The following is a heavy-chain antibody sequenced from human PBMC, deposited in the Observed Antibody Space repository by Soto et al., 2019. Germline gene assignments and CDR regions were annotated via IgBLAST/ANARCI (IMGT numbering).Heavy chain of an antibody. J-gene: IGHJ6*03. CDR2: IYYSGST. CDR3: ARMPRVRGYSYGSRYYYYYYMDV. CDR1: SGSISSYY. D-gene: IGHD5-18*01. V-gene: IGHV4-59*01. Sequence: SETLSLTCTVSSGSISSYYWSWIRQPPGKGLEWIGYIYYSGSTNYNPSLKSQVTISVDTSKNQFSLKLSSVTAADTAVYYCARMPRVRGYSYGSRYYYYYYMDVWGKGTTVTVSS.